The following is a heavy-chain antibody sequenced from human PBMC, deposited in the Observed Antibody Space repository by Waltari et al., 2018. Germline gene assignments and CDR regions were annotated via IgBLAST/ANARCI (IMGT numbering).Heavy chain of an antibody. V-gene: IGHV1-46*01. CDR1: GYTFTSYY. J-gene: IGHJ4*02. D-gene: IGHD2-2*01. Sequence: QVQLVQSGAEVKKPGASVKVSCKASGYTFTSYYMHWVRQAPGQGLEWMGIINPSGGSTSYAQKFQGRVTMTRDTSTSTVYMELSSLRSEDTAVYYCARDEGGMGYCSSTSCYGVGYFDYWGQGTLVTVSS. CDR2: INPSGGST. CDR3: ARDEGGMGYCSSTSCYGVGYFDY.